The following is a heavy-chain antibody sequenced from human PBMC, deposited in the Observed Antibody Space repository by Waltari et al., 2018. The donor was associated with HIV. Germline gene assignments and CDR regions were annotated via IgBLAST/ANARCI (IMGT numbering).Heavy chain of an antibody. Sequence: QVDVLQSGAEVRKPGAAMNVSCKVFADRFSDYYIHWVRQAPGQGFEWMGWLNVNTGVTNYAQRFQGRVTMTSDTSVRTAYLGMTRLTSDDTANYYCAVSSCFVLVASWGQGALVTVSS. CDR2: LNVNTGVT. CDR3: AVSSCFVLVAS. V-gene: IGHV1-2*02. D-gene: IGHD6-6*01. CDR1: ADRFSDYY. J-gene: IGHJ1*01.